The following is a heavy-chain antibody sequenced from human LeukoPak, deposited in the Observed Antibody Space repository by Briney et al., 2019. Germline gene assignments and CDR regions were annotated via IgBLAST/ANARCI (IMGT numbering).Heavy chain of an antibody. Sequence: GGLLILLCAATGLTFSSYSMNWVRQDSRQGMESVSYISSISRTIYYADSVKGRFTISRDNAKNSLYLQMNSLRDEDTAVYYCARVPDYYGSGNYYYYYGMDVWGQGTTVTVSS. CDR2: ISSISRTI. D-gene: IGHD3-10*01. J-gene: IGHJ6*02. CDR1: GLTFSSYS. CDR3: ARVPDYYGSGNYYYYYGMDV. V-gene: IGHV3-48*02.